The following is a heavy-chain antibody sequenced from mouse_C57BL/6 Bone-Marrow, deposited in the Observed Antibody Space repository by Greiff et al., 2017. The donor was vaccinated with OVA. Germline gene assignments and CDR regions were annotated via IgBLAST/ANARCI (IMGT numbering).Heavy chain of an antibody. CDR3: ARSALLLRGYYFDY. CDR1: GYTFTSYW. Sequence: VQLQQPGAELVKPGASVKLSCKASGYTFTSYWMHWVKQRPGQGLEWIGMIHPNSGSTNYNEKFKSKATLTVDKSSSTAYMQLSSLTSDDSAVYYCARSALLLRGYYFDYWGQGTTLTVSS. J-gene: IGHJ2*01. V-gene: IGHV1-64*01. D-gene: IGHD1-1*01. CDR2: IHPNSGST.